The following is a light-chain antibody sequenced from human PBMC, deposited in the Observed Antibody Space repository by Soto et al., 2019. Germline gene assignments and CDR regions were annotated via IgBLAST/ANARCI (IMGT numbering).Light chain of an antibody. Sequence: DIAMTQSPSSLSASVGDRVTITCRASQTISNFLNWYQQKPGKAPNLLIYAASSLQSGVPSRFSGSGSGTDFSLTISSLQPEDFATYYFQQSYSAPLTFGGGTKVDIK. J-gene: IGKJ4*01. CDR3: QQSYSAPLT. V-gene: IGKV1-39*01. CDR1: QTISNF. CDR2: AAS.